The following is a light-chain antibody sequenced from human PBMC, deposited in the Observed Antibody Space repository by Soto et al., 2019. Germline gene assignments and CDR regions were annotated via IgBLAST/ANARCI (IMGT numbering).Light chain of an antibody. CDR1: QNVNYY. J-gene: IGKJ5*01. CDR3: QQSSTT. CDR2: EAS. Sequence: EIVLTQSPATLSLSPGERATLSGRASQNVNYYLAWYQQKPGQVPRLLIYEASNRATGIPARFSASGSGTDFTLTIISLEPEDSAVYYCQQSSTTFGQGTRLEIK. V-gene: IGKV3-11*01.